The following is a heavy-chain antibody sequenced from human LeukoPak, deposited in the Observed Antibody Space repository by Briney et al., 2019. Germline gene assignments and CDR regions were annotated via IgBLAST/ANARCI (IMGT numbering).Heavy chain of an antibody. CDR2: ISWNSGSI. D-gene: IGHD2-2*01. V-gene: IGHV3-9*01. CDR3: AKDAGSTRKGYYYYMDV. Sequence: GGSLRLSCAASGFTFDDYAMHWVRQAPGKGLEWVSGISWNSGSIGYADSVKGRFTISRDNAKNSLYLQMNSLRAEDTAVYYCAKDAGSTRKGYYYYMDVWGKGTTVTVSS. J-gene: IGHJ6*03. CDR1: GFTFDDYA.